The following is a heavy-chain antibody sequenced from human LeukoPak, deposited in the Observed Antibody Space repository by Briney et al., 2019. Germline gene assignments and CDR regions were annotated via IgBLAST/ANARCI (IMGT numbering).Heavy chain of an antibody. CDR2: ISSNGGST. V-gene: IGHV3-64*01. CDR1: GFTFSSYA. CDR3: ARELTYYYMDV. Sequence: GGSLRLSCAASGFTFSSYAMHWVRQAPGKGLEYVSAISSNGGSTYYANSVKGRFTISRDNSKNTLYLQMGSLRAEDMAVYYCARELTYYYMDVWGKGTTVTISS. J-gene: IGHJ6*03.